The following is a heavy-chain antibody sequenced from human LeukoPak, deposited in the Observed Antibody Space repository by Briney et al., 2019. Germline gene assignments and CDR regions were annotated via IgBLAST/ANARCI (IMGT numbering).Heavy chain of an antibody. CDR2: ISGGGGST. J-gene: IGHJ4*02. CDR3: AKEYCSGGSCYREGYYFDF. D-gene: IGHD2-15*01. CDR1: GFTFDDYA. Sequence: GGSLRLSCAASGFTFDDYAMHWVRQAPGKGLEWVPLISGGGGSTYYADSVKGRFTISRDNSKNSLYLQMNSLRAEDTALYYCAKEYCSGGSCYREGYYFDFWGQGTLVTVSS. V-gene: IGHV3-43*02.